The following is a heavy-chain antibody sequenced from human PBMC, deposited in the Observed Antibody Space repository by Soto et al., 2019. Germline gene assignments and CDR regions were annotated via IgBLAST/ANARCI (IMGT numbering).Heavy chain of an antibody. V-gene: IGHV3-74*01. J-gene: IGHJ5*01. CDR3: AGSPGLSRISGTTLGA. D-gene: IGHD1-7*01. Sequence: EVQLVESGGGLVQPGGSLRLSCAASGFTFSSHWMHWVRQAPGKGLAWVSRINGDGSSTSYADSVKGRFTISRDNAKNMLYLQVNSLRAEDTAVYYCAGSPGLSRISGTTLGAWGQGILVTVSS. CDR1: GFTFSSHW. CDR2: INGDGSST.